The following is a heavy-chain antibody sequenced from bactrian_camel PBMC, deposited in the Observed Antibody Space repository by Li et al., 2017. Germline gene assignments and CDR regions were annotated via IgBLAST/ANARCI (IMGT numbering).Heavy chain of an antibody. V-gene: IGHV3S40*01. J-gene: IGHJ4*01. CDR2: INTEGGGI. D-gene: IGHD7*01. CDR1: EFTFSIYN. CDR3: AAHPSRSCGAWWNRWPAYDY. Sequence: VQLVESGGGSVQPGGSLRLSCVDSEFTFSIYNMSWVRQAPGKGLEWISFINTEGGGIYYADAVKGRFTVSRDGAGKILYLQMNSLRPEDTAMYYCAAHPSRSCGAWWNRWPAYDYRGQGTQVTVS.